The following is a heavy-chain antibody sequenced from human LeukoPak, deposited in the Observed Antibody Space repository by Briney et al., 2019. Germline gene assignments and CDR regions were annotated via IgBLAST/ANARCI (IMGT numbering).Heavy chain of an antibody. CDR2: IRYDGSNK. J-gene: IGHJ4*02. CDR1: GFTFSSYG. CDR3: AKGRYYYGSAQGY. V-gene: IGHV3-30*02. D-gene: IGHD3-10*01. Sequence: GSLRLSCAASGFTFSSYGMHWVRQAPGKGLEWVAFIRYDGSNKYYADSVKGRFTISRDNSKNTLYLQMNSLRAEDTAAYYCAKGRYYYGSAQGYWGQGTLVTVSS.